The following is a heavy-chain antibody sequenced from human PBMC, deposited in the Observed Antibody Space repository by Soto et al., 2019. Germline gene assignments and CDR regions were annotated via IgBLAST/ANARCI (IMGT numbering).Heavy chain of an antibody. V-gene: IGHV1-8*01. CDR3: ARAVAARPRWFDP. CDR2: MNPNSGNT. Sequence: ASVKVSCKASGYTFTSYDINWVRQATGQGLEWMGWMNPNSGNTVYAQKFQGRVTMTRNTSISTAYMELSSLRSEDTAVYYCARAVAARPRWFDPWGQGTLVTVSS. CDR1: GYTFTSYD. D-gene: IGHD6-6*01. J-gene: IGHJ5*02.